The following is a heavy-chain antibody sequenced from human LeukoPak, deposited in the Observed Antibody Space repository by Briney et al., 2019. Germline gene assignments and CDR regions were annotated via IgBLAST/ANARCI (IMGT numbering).Heavy chain of an antibody. Sequence: PGGSLRLSCAASRFTFSRYGMHWVRQAPGKGLEWVAYIQYDGSNEQYADSVKGRFSISRDSSKNILYLQMNSLRAEDTAVYYCAKDRCSNGVGCYYSYMDVWGKGTTVTISS. D-gene: IGHD2-8*01. V-gene: IGHV3-30*02. CDR3: AKDRCSNGVGCYYSYMDV. CDR2: IQYDGSNE. CDR1: RFTFSRYG. J-gene: IGHJ6*03.